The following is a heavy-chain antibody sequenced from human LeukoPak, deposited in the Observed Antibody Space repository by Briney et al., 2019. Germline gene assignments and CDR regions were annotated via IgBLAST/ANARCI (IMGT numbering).Heavy chain of an antibody. CDR2: FDPEDGET. V-gene: IGHV1-24*01. CDR1: GYTLTELS. D-gene: IGHD2-2*01. CDR3: ATHVVVPAAKGDWFDP. J-gene: IGHJ5*02. Sequence: ASVKVSCTVSGYTLTELSMHWVRQAPGKGLEWMGGFDPEDGETIYAQKFQGRVTMTEDTSTDTAYMELSSLRSEDTAVYYCATHVVVPAAKGDWFDPWGQGILVTVSS.